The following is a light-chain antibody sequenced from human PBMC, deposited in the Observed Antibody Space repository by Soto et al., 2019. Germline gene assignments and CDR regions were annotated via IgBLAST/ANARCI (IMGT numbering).Light chain of an antibody. J-gene: IGKJ1*01. V-gene: IGKV4-1*01. CDR2: WAS. Sequence: DIVMTQSPDSLAVSLGERATINCKSSQSVLYSSNNKNYLAWYQQKPGQPPKLLIYWASTRESGVPDRFSGSVSGTDFTLTISSLQAEDVAVYYCQQSFRPWTFGQGTKVEIK. CDR1: QSVLYSSNNKNY. CDR3: QQSFRPWT.